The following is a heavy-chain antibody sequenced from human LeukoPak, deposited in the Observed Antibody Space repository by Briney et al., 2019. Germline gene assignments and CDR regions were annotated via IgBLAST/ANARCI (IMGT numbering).Heavy chain of an antibody. D-gene: IGHD5-24*01. V-gene: IGHV4-39*07. CDR2: IYHSGST. CDR1: GGSISSSSYY. CDR3: ARLRWLQPYYFDY. J-gene: IGHJ4*02. Sequence: SETLSLTCTVSGGSISSSSYYWGWIRQPPGKGLEWIGSIYHSGSTNYNPSLKSRVTISVDTSKNQFSLKLSSVTAADTAVYYCARLRWLQPYYFDYWGQGTLVTVSS.